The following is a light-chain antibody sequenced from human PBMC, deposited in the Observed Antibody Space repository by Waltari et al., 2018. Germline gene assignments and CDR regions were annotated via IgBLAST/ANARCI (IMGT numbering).Light chain of an antibody. V-gene: IGLV3-21*04. CDR3: QVWDSGSDYV. CDR2: NDY. CDR1: NIGSKN. J-gene: IGLJ1*01. Sequence: SYVLTQPPSVSVAPGNTASLTCGGDNIGSKNVHWYQQKPGQAPVLVISNDYDRPSGFPVRFSGSNSGNTATLTISSVEAGDEADYICQVWDSGSDYVFGTGTKVTVL.